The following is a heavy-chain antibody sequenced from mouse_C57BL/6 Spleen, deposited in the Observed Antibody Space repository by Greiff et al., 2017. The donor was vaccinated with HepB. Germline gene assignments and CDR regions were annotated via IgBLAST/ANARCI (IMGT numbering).Heavy chain of an antibody. CDR2: IDPENGDT. D-gene: IGHD1-1*01. CDR3: TTSYYYGSPY. Sequence: EVKLQQSGAELVRPGASVKLSCTASGFNIKDDYMHWVKQRPEQGLEWIGWIDPENGDTEYASKFQGKATITADTSSNTAYLQLSSLTSEDTAVYYCTTSYYYGSPYWGQGTTLTVSS. V-gene: IGHV14-4*01. J-gene: IGHJ2*01. CDR1: GFNIKDDY.